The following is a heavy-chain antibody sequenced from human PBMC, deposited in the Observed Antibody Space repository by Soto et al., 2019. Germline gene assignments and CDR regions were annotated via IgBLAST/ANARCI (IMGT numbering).Heavy chain of an antibody. J-gene: IGHJ3*02. Sequence: SETLSLTCPVSGYSISTGNYWGWIRQPPGKGLEWIGSIYQSGSTYYNPSLRGRAAISVDTSKNQFSLKLSSVTAADTAVYYCARHGSGPITMVRGVPFRAFDIWGQGTMVTVSS. CDR1: GYSISTGNY. CDR2: IYQSGST. V-gene: IGHV4-38-2*01. D-gene: IGHD3-10*01. CDR3: ARHGSGPITMVRGVPFRAFDI.